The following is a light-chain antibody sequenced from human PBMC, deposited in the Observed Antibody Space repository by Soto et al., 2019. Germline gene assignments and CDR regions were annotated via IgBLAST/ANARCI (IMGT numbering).Light chain of an antibody. V-gene: IGKV3-20*01. CDR2: AAS. CDR1: RFVSNYY. CDR3: QHYADAPPVFT. Sequence: DIVLTQSPGTLSLSPGDRATLSCRTSRFVSNYYVAWYQQRPGQAPRLLIYAASSRATDIPDRFTGSGSGTDFTLTISRLEPDAFAVYYCQHYADAPPVFTFGPGTKVEI. J-gene: IGKJ3*01.